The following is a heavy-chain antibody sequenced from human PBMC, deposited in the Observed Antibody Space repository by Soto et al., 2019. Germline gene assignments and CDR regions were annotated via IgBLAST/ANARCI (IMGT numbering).Heavy chain of an antibody. D-gene: IGHD5-18*01. J-gene: IGHJ4*02. CDR3: TRAPGYGIDY. CDR2: IRSKANSYAT. Sequence: EVQLLESGGGLVGPGGSLRLSCAASGFTFSGSAMHWVRQASGKGLEWVGRIRSKANSYATAYAASVKGRFTISRDDSKNTAYLQMNSLKTEDTAVYYCTRAPGYGIDYWGQGTLVTVSS. CDR1: GFTFSGSA. V-gene: IGHV3-73*01.